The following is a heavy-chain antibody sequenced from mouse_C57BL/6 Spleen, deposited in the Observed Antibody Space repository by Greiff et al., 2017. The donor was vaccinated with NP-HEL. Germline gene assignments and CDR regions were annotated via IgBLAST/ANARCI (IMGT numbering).Heavy chain of an antibody. V-gene: IGHV1-61*01. CDR1: GYTFTSYW. Sequence: QVQLQQPGAELVRPGSSVKLSCKASGYTFTSYWMDWVKQRPGQGLEWIGNIYPSDSETHYNQKFKDKATLTVDKSSSTAYMQLSSLTSEASAVYYCARDYGSSYWYFDVWGTGTTVTVSS. J-gene: IGHJ1*03. CDR3: ARDYGSSYWYFDV. CDR2: IYPSDSET. D-gene: IGHD1-1*01.